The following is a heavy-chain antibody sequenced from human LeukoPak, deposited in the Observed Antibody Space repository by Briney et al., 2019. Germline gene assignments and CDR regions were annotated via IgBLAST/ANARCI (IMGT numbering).Heavy chain of an antibody. CDR3: ARGSPYYDILTGYYRRGPYNWFDP. D-gene: IGHD3-9*01. J-gene: IGHJ5*02. CDR2: INHSGST. V-gene: IGHV4-4*02. Sequence: SGTLSLTCAVSGGSISSDNWWSWVRQPPGKGLEWIGEINHSGSTNYNPSLKSRVTISVDTSKNQFSLKLSSVTAADTAVYYCARGSPYYDILTGYYRRGPYNWFDPWGQGTLVTVSS. CDR1: GGSISSDNW.